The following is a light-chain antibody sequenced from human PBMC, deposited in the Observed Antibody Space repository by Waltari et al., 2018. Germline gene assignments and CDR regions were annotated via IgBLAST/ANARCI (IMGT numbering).Light chain of an antibody. V-gene: IGKV2-28*01. Sequence: DIVLSQSPPSLPVTPGEPASLSFRSSQRLRHSNGYNYLEWYLQRPGQSPQLLIYLVSYRAYGVPDRFRGSGSGTDFTLKISRVEAEDVGIYYCMQALQAPLTFGGGTKVEIK. CDR3: MQALQAPLT. CDR1: QRLRHSNGYNY. J-gene: IGKJ4*01. CDR2: LVS.